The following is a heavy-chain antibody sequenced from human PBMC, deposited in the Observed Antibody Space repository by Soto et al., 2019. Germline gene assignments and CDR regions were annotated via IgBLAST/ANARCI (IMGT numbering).Heavy chain of an antibody. D-gene: IGHD6-6*01. J-gene: IGHJ5*02. V-gene: IGHV4-39*01. CDR1: GGSISSSSYY. CDR3: ARHAYSSSSNWFDP. Sequence: SETLSLTCTVSGGSISSSSYYWSWIRQPPGKGLEWIGSIYYSGSTYYNPSLKSRVTISVDTSKNQFSLKLSSVTAADTAVYYCARHAYSSSSNWFDPWGQGTLVTVSS. CDR2: IYYSGST.